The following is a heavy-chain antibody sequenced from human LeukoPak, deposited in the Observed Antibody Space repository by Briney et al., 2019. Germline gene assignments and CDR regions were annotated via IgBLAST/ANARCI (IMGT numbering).Heavy chain of an antibody. J-gene: IGHJ4*02. V-gene: IGHV3-30*02. CDR2: IRYDGSNK. Sequence: HPGGSLRLSCAASGFTFSSYGMHWVRQAPGRGLEWVAFIRYDGSNKYYADSVKGRFTISRDNSKNTLYLQMNSLRAEDTAVYYCAKDQRFLEWVFDYWGQGTLVTVSS. CDR1: GFTFSSYG. D-gene: IGHD3-3*01. CDR3: AKDQRFLEWVFDY.